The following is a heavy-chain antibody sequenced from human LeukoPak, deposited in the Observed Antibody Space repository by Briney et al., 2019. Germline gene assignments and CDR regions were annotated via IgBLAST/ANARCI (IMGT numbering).Heavy chain of an antibody. V-gene: IGHV3-9*01. CDR2: ISWNSGSI. CDR3: ASGTVTPGFDY. D-gene: IGHD4-17*01. CDR1: GFTFYDYA. J-gene: IGHJ4*02. Sequence: GGSLRLSCAASGFTFYDYAMHWVRQAPGKGLEWGSSISWNSGSIVYADSVKGRFTISRDNAKNSLYLQMNSLRAEDAALYYCASGTVTPGFDYWGQGTLVTVSS.